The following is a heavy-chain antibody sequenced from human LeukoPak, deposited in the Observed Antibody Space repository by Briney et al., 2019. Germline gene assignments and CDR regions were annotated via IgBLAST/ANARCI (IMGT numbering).Heavy chain of an antibody. D-gene: IGHD3/OR15-3a*01. CDR1: GVSISSSNSY. J-gene: IGHJ4*02. CDR3: ARQTGSGLFILP. V-gene: IGHV4-39*01. CDR2: IYYSGNT. Sequence: SETLSLACTVSGVSISSSNSYWGWIRQPPGKGLEWIGSIYYSGNTYYNASLKSQVSISIDTSKNQFSPRLTSVTAADTAVYYCARQTGSGLFILPGGQGTLVAVSS.